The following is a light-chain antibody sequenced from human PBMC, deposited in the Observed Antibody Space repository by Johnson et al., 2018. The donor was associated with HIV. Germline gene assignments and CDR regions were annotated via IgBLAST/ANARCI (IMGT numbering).Light chain of an antibody. J-gene: IGLJ1*01. CDR1: SSNVGSSF. CDR2: ENN. Sequence: QAVLTQPPSVSAAPGQTVTISCSGSSSNVGSSFVSWYRQVPGTAPKLLIYENNKRPSGIPDRFSGSQSGTSATPGITGLQTGDEAEYYCGTWDSSLSAYVFGTGTKGTVL. CDR3: GTWDSSLSAYV. V-gene: IGLV1-51*02.